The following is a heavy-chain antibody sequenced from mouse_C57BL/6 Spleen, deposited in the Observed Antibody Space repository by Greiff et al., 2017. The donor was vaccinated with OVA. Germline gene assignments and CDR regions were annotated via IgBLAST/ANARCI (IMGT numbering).Heavy chain of an antibody. Sequence: VQLQQPGAELVRPGSSVKLSCKASGYTFTSYWMHWVKQRPIQGLEWIGNIDPSDSETHYNQKFKDKATLTVDKSSSTAYMQLSSLTSEDSAVYYWARSYYGSSYGYFDVWGTGTTVTVSS. D-gene: IGHD1-1*01. CDR1: GYTFTSYW. J-gene: IGHJ1*03. CDR2: IDPSDSET. CDR3: ARSYYGSSYGYFDV. V-gene: IGHV1-52*01.